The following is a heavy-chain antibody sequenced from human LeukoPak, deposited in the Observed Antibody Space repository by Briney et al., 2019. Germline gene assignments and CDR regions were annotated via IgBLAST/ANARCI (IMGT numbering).Heavy chain of an antibody. CDR3: ARDMGITGTTGY. V-gene: IGHV1-18*01. D-gene: IGHD1-7*01. CDR1: GGTFSSYA. CDR2: ISAYNGNT. J-gene: IGHJ4*02. Sequence: GAPVKVSCKASGGTFSSYAISWVRQAPGQGLEWMGWISAYNGNTNYAQKLQGRVTMTTDTSTSTAYMELRSLRSDDTAVYYCARDMGITGTTGYWGQGTLVTVSS.